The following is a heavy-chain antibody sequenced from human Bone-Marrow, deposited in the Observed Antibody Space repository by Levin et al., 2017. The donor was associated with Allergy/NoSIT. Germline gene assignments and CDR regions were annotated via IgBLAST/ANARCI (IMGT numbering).Heavy chain of an antibody. V-gene: IGHV3-23*01. CDR3: HRPFSSGSSADYFVDL. J-gene: IGHJ4*02. D-gene: IGHD3-10*01. CDR1: GFTFVKYA. Sequence: PGGSLRLSCAASGFTFVKYAMGWVRQAPRRGLEWISAISGDGHDTFYADSVKGRFTVSRDNVNNILYLQMNSLRTDDTAVYYCHRPFSSGSSADYFVDLWGQGSQVTVSS. CDR2: ISGDGHDT.